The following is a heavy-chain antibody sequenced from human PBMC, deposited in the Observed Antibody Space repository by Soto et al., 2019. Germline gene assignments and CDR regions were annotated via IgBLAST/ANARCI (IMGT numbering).Heavy chain of an antibody. Sequence: PGGSLRLSCVASGFFFRDFGMHWVRQAPGKGLEWVSVIWYDGSNTYQGDSVKGRFTISRDNSKNTLYLQMNSLRAEDTAVYYCAKNLAAAGYDYWGQGTLVTVSS. CDR1: GFFFRDFG. CDR2: IWYDGSNT. D-gene: IGHD6-13*01. CDR3: AKNLAAAGYDY. J-gene: IGHJ4*02. V-gene: IGHV3-33*06.